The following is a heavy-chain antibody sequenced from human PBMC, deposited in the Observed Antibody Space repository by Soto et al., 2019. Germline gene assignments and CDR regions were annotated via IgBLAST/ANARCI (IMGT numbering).Heavy chain of an antibody. J-gene: IGHJ6*03. CDR2: ITHRGSA. D-gene: IGHD3-22*01. Sequence: QVQLQQWGAGLVEPSETLSLTCAVHGGTFSAYYWSWIRQAPGKGLEWIGEITHRGSATYSPSLKSSVTISVDTSKDQFSLRLTSLTAADTAVYFCARGGWGISSTPYYDNYYYMDIWGKGTTVTVSS. CDR3: ARGGWGISSTPYYDNYYYMDI. CDR1: GGTFSAYY. V-gene: IGHV4-34*01.